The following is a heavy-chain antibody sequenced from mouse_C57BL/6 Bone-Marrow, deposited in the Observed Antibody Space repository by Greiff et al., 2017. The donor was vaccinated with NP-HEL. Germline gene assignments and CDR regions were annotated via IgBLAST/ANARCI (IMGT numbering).Heavy chain of an antibody. CDR3: GYDGYYSYAMDY. Sequence: QVQLQQPGAELVKPGASVKLSCKASGYTFTSYWMHWVKQRPGQGLEWIGMIRPNSGSTNYNEKFKSKATLTVDKSSSTAYMQLSSLTSEDSAVYYCGYDGYYSYAMDYWGQGTSVTVSS. V-gene: IGHV1-64*01. J-gene: IGHJ4*01. D-gene: IGHD2-3*01. CDR1: GYTFTSYW. CDR2: IRPNSGST.